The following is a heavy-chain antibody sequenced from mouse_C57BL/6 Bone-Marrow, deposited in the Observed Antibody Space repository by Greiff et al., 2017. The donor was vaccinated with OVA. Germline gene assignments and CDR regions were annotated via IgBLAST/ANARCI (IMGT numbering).Heavy chain of an antibody. D-gene: IGHD2-3*01. V-gene: IGHV3-1*01. CDR2: ISYSGST. CDR3: ARAYDGYYIYFDV. Sequence: VQLQQSGPGMVKPSQSLSLTCTVTGYSITSGYDWHWIRHFPGNKLEWMGYISYSGSTNYNPSLKSRISITHDTSKNHFFLKLNSVTTEDTATYYCARAYDGYYIYFDVWGTGTTVTVSS. J-gene: IGHJ1*03. CDR1: GYSITSGYD.